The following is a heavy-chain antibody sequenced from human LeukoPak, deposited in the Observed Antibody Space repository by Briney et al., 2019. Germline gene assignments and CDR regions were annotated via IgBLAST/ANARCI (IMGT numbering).Heavy chain of an antibody. CDR1: GFTFSSYS. CDR3: ARERSGDWFDP. D-gene: IGHD3-16*01. V-gene: IGHV3-48*04. J-gene: IGHJ5*02. Sequence: GGSLRLSCAASGFTFSSYSMNWVRQAPGKGLEWVSYISSSSSTIYYADSVKGRFTISRDNAKSSLYLQMNSLRAEDTAVYYCARERSGDWFDPWGQGTLVTVSS. CDR2: ISSSSSTI.